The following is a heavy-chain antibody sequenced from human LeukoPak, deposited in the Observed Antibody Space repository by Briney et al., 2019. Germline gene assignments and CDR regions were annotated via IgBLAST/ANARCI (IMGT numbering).Heavy chain of an antibody. CDR1: GGSISSYY. CDR3: ARHGSDYDFWSGYIRGNWFDP. CDR2: IYYSGTT. D-gene: IGHD3-3*01. V-gene: IGHV4-59*08. J-gene: IGHJ5*02. Sequence: SETLSLTCTVSGGSISSYYWSWIRQPPGKGLEWIGYIYYSGTTNYNPSLKSRVTISVDTSKNQFSLKLSSVTAADTAVYYCARHGSDYDFWSGYIRGNWFDPWGRGTLVTVSS.